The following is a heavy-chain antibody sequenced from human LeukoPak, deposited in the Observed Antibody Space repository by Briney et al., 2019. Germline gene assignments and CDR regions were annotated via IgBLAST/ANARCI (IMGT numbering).Heavy chain of an antibody. Sequence: GGSLRLSCAASGFTFTNYAMTWVRQAPGKGLEWVAATVGIGPDTYHADSVKGQFTISRDNSKNILYLQMNSLRVEDTAVYYCTKASAARCIGVFCYPFDHWGQGTLVTVSS. J-gene: IGHJ4*02. V-gene: IGHV3-23*01. CDR2: TVGIGPDT. CDR3: TKASAARCIGVFCYPFDH. CDR1: GFTFTNYA. D-gene: IGHD2-15*01.